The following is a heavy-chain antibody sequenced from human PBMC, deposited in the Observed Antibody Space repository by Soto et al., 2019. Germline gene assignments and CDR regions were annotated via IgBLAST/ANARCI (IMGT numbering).Heavy chain of an antibody. Sequence: EVQLLESGGGLIQPGGSLRLSCAASGFTFNNYAMSWVRQAPGKGLEWVSVISGSGDGTYYADSVKGRFTISRDNSQNTLYLHMKSLKLEDTAVYYCAKDTGYCSFGRCSRVDYWGQGTLVTVSS. J-gene: IGHJ4*02. CDR1: GFTFNNYA. V-gene: IGHV3-23*01. CDR3: AKDTGYCSFGRCSRVDY. CDR2: ISGSGDGT. D-gene: IGHD2-15*01.